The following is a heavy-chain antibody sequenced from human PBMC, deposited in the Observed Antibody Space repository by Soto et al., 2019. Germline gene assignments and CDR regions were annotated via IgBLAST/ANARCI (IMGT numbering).Heavy chain of an antibody. CDR2: IYHGGST. CDR3: ARQGENYYGAGSYYTFNWFDP. D-gene: IGHD3-10*01. J-gene: IGHJ5*02. CDR1: GGSISSSSSY. Sequence: PSETLSLTCTVSGGSISSSSSYWGWIRQPPGKGLEWIGSIYHGGSTFYNPSLKSRVTISVDRSKNQFSLKLSSVTAADTAVYYCARQGENYYGAGSYYTFNWFDPWGQGTPVTVSS. V-gene: IGHV4-39*01.